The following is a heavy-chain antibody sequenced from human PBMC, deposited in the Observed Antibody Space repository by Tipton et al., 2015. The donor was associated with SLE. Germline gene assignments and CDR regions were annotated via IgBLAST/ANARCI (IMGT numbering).Heavy chain of an antibody. Sequence: SLRLSCAASGFTVSSNEMSWVRQAPGKGLEWVSAISGSGGSTYYADSVKGRFTISRDNSKNTLYLQMNSLRAEDTAVYYCAKGEDIVLMVYAGFDYWGQGTLVTVSS. CDR2: ISGSGGST. D-gene: IGHD2-8*01. CDR1: GFTVSSNE. V-gene: IGHV3-23*01. CDR3: AKGEDIVLMVYAGFDY. J-gene: IGHJ4*02.